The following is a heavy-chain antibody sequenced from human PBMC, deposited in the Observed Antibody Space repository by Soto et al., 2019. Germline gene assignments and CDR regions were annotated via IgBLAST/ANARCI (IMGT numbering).Heavy chain of an antibody. Sequence: QVQLVESGAEVKKPGASVKVSCKASGYTFTDYGISWVRQAPGQGPEWRGWVSGYNGNTKYAQKFPGRVTMTTDTPTNTAYMALRSLRSDDTAVYYCARDREYYYDSSGNYYYHYGLDVWGQGTTVTVS. D-gene: IGHD3-22*01. J-gene: IGHJ6*02. CDR1: GYTFTDYG. V-gene: IGHV1-18*04. CDR2: VSGYNGNT. CDR3: ARDREYYYDSSGNYYYHYGLDV.